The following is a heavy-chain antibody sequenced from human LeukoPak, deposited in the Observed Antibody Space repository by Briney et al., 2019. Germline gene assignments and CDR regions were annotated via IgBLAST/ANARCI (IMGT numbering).Heavy chain of an antibody. CDR3: ARTYGDYFDC. CDR1: GFTVSSNY. V-gene: IGHV3-53*01. Sequence: PGGSLRLSCSASGFTVSSNYMSWVRQAPGKGLEWVSLIYSGGSTYYADSVKGRFTISRDNSKNTLYLQMNSLRAEDTAVYYCARTYGDYFDCWGQGTLVTVSS. CDR2: IYSGGST. J-gene: IGHJ4*02. D-gene: IGHD4-17*01.